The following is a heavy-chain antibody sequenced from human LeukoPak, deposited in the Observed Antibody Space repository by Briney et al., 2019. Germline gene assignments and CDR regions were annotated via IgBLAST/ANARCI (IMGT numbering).Heavy chain of an antibody. CDR2: ISYDGSNK. CDR1: GFTFSSYA. J-gene: IGHJ4*02. Sequence: GGSLRLSCAASGFTFSSYAMHWVRQAPGKGLEWVAVISYDGSNKYYADSVKGRFTISRDNSKNTLYLQMNSLRAEDTAIYYCVKDRVGSVAEDYWGQGTLVTVSS. V-gene: IGHV3-30-3*01. CDR3: VKDRVGSVAEDY. D-gene: IGHD6-19*01.